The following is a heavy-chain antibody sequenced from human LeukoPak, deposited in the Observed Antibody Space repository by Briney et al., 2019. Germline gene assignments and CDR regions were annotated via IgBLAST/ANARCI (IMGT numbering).Heavy chain of an antibody. Sequence: GGSLRLSCAASGFTFSIYNMNWVRQAPGKGLEWVSYISSSSFTIYYADSVKGRFTISKDNAKNSLYLQMNSLRAPDTAVYYCARDVNRFYDSRDPGAAFDPWGQGTLVTVSS. D-gene: IGHD3-22*01. CDR3: ARDVNRFYDSRDPGAAFDP. CDR1: GFTFSIYN. V-gene: IGHV3-48*01. CDR2: ISSSSFTI. J-gene: IGHJ5*02.